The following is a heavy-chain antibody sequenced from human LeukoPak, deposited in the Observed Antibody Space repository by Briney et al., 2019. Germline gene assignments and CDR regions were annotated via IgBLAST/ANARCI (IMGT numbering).Heavy chain of an antibody. Sequence: SETLSLTCTVSGGSISSYYWSWIRQPPGKGLEWIGTISHSGSTYYNPSLKSRVTLSIDTSKNQFSLKLYSVTAADTAVYYCARRVYPYYFDYWGQGTLVTVSS. D-gene: IGHD5/OR15-5a*01. V-gene: IGHV4-59*08. CDR2: ISHSGST. CDR3: ARRVYPYYFDY. CDR1: GGSISSYY. J-gene: IGHJ4*02.